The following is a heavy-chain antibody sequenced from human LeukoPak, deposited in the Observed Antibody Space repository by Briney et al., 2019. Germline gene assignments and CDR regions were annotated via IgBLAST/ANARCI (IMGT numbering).Heavy chain of an antibody. Sequence: PGGSLRLACAASGFTFSSYWMHWVRQAPGKGLVWVSRINNDGTITTYADSVKGRFTVSRDNAKNTLYLQMNSLRAEDTAVYYCAGEGATMVRGVIPSFDYYYYYMDVWGKGTTVTISS. CDR2: INNDGTIT. CDR3: AGEGATMVRGVIPSFDYYYYYMDV. J-gene: IGHJ6*03. D-gene: IGHD3-10*01. CDR1: GFTFSSYW. V-gene: IGHV3-74*01.